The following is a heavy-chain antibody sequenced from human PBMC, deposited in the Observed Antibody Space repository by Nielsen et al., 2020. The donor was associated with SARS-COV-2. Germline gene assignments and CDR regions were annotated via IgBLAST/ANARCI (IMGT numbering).Heavy chain of an antibody. D-gene: IGHD2-2*01. J-gene: IGHJ3*02. Sequence: SVKVSCKASGYTFTSYGISWVRQAPGQGLEWMGGIIPIFGTANYAQKFQGRVTITADESTSTVYMELSSLRSEDTAVYYCARDRYIVVVPAARGDDAFDIWGQGTMVTVSS. CDR1: GYTFTSYG. CDR3: ARDRYIVVVPAARGDDAFDI. CDR2: IIPIFGTA. V-gene: IGHV1-69*13.